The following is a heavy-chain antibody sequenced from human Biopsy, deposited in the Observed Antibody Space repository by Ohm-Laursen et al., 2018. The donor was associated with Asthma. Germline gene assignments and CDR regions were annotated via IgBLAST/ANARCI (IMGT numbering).Heavy chain of an antibody. D-gene: IGHD6-13*01. Sequence: GGLRLSCAASGFTFRDYYMTWIRQAPGKGLEWVAYISSRGSNIFYADSVKGRFTISRDNAKKSLFLEMNSLTVEDTAVYFCARGYSTSWYFGYWGQGTLVTVSS. CDR3: ARGYSTSWYFGY. CDR1: GFTFRDYY. CDR2: ISSRGSNI. J-gene: IGHJ4*02. V-gene: IGHV3-11*01.